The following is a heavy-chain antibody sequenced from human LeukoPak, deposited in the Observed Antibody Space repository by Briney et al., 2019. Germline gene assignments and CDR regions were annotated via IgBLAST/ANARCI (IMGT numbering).Heavy chain of an antibody. D-gene: IGHD3-22*01. V-gene: IGHV3-33*01. J-gene: IGHJ6*02. CDR3: ARGGYYDSTGYQDV. CDR2: IWYDGSNK. CDR1: GFTFSSYG. Sequence: GRSLRLSCAASGFTFSSYGMHWVRQAPGKGLEWVAVIWYDGSNKYYADSVKGRFTISRDNSKNALYLQMNSLRAEDTAVYYCARGGYYDSTGYQDVWGQGTTVTVSS.